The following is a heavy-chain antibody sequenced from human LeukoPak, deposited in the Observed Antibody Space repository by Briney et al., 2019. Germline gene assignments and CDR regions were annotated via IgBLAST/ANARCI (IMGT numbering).Heavy chain of an antibody. CDR1: GGSISSYY. D-gene: IGHD1-26*01. V-gene: IGHV4-59*08. CDR3: ARHGGSYFYY. Sequence: PSETLSLTCTVSGGSISSYYWSWIRQAPGMGLEWIGYIYYSGTTKYNPSLMGRVSISVDTSKNQFSLRLSSVAAADTAVYYCARHGGSYFYYWGQGTLVTVSS. CDR2: IYYSGTT. J-gene: IGHJ4*02.